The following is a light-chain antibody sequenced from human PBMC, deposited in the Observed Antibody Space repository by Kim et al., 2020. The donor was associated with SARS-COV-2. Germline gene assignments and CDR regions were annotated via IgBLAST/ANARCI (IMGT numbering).Light chain of an antibody. CDR2: VNNEGTH. J-gene: IGLJ2*01. CDR3: QTWGTDNQV. CDR1: SGHSTYA. V-gene: IGLV4-69*01. Sequence: QPVLTQSPSASASLGASVKLTCTLSSGHSTYAIAWHQQHPEKGPRYLMEVNNEGTHTKGDGIPDRFSGSSSGAERYLTISSLQSEDEADYYCQTWGTDNQVFGGGTKVTVL.